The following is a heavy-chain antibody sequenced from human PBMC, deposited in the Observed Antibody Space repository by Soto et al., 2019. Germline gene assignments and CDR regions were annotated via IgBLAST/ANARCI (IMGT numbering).Heavy chain of an antibody. CDR1: GFTFSSYG. D-gene: IGHD4-4*01. CDR3: AKDRGWATDYYYGMDV. V-gene: IGHV3-30*18. Sequence: GGSLRLSCAASGFTFSSYGMHWVRQAPGKGLEWVAVISYDGSNKYYADSVKGRFTISRDNSKNTLYLQMNSLRAEDTAVYCCAKDRGWATDYYYGMDVWGQGTTVTVSS. CDR2: ISYDGSNK. J-gene: IGHJ6*02.